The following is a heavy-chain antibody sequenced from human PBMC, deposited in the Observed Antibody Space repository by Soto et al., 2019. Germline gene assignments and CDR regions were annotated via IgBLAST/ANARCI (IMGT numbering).Heavy chain of an antibody. J-gene: IGHJ6*02. D-gene: IGHD2-2*01. CDR1: GFTFSSYS. CDR3: ARDQAYCSSTSCHPGSGMDV. V-gene: IGHV3-21*01. Sequence: GGSLRLSCAASGFTFSSYSMNWVRQAPGKGLEWVSSISSSSSYIYYADSVKGRFTISRDNSKNTLYLQMNSLRAEDTAVYYCARDQAYCSSTSCHPGSGMDVWGQGTTVTVSS. CDR2: ISSSSSYI.